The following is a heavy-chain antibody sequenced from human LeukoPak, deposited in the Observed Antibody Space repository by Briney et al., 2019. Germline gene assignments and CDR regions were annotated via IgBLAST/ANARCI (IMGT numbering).Heavy chain of an antibody. Sequence: GGSLRLSCAASGFTFSSYSMNRVRQAPGKGLEWVSYITYSGTTMYYADSVKGRFTASRDNAKNSLYLQMNSLRAEDTAVYYCASNSNRAGGYWGQGTLVTVSS. J-gene: IGHJ4*02. V-gene: IGHV3-48*04. D-gene: IGHD2-21*01. CDR3: ASNSNRAGGY. CDR2: ITYSGTTM. CDR1: GFTFSSYS.